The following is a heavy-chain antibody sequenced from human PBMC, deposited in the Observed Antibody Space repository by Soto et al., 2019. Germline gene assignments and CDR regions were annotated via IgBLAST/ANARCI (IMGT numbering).Heavy chain of an antibody. J-gene: IGHJ4*02. D-gene: IGHD3-16*02. CDR3: ARGRGSYRSYPFDY. Sequence: PSETLSLTCTVSGGSMSSFYWSWIRQPPGKVLEWIRYIYYNRNTNYNPSLKTRATISVDTSKNQFSLKLTSVTAADTAVYYCARGRGSYRSYPFDYWGQGTLVTVAS. V-gene: IGHV4-59*12. CDR1: GGSMSSFY. CDR2: IYYNRNT.